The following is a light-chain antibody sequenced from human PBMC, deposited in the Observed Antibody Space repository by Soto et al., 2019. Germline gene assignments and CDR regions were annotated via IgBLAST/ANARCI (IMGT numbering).Light chain of an antibody. V-gene: IGKV3-20*01. J-gene: IGKJ1*01. CDR1: QRVSSSF. CDR2: GAS. CDR3: QQYGSSPWT. Sequence: EIVLTQSPGTLSLSPGERATLSCRASQRVSSSFLAWYQQTPGQAPSLLIYGASSRATGIPDRFSGSGSGTDFTLTISRLEPEDFAVYYCQQYGSSPWTFGQGTKVEIK.